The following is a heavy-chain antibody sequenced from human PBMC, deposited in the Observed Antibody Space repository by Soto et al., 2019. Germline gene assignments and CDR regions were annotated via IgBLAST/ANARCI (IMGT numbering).Heavy chain of an antibody. V-gene: IGHV3-23*01. CDR1: GFTFSSYA. CDR2: ISGSGGST. D-gene: IGHD6-13*01. J-gene: IGHJ3*02. Sequence: GGSLRLSCAASGFTFSSYAMSWVRQAPGKGLEWVSGISGSGGSTYYEESVKGWFTISRDNSKNTLYLQMNSLRAEDTAVYYCVKYKAGAQLGIRDDAFDIWGQGTLVTVSS. CDR3: VKYKAGAQLGIRDDAFDI.